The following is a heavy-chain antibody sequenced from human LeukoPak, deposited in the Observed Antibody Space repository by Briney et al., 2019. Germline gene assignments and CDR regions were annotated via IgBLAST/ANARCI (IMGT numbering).Heavy chain of an antibody. D-gene: IGHD3-3*01. Sequence: SVKVSCKASGGTFSSYAISWVRQAPGQGLEWMGRIIPIFGTANYAQKFQGGVTITTDESTSTAYMELSSLRSEDTAVYYCARAYLKSGYYSYWGQGTLVTVSS. CDR2: IIPIFGTA. CDR1: GGTFSSYA. V-gene: IGHV1-69*05. J-gene: IGHJ4*02. CDR3: ARAYLKSGYYSY.